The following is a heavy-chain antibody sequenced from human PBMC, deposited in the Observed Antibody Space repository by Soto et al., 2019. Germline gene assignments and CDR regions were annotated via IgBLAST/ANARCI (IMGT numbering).Heavy chain of an antibody. Sequence: SETLSLTCTVAGGSISSYYWSWIRQPAGKGLEWIGRIYTSGSTNYNPSLKSRVTMSVDTSKNQFSLKLSSVTAADTAVYYCARDLYYDFWSGYSNWFGPWGQGTLVTVSS. CDR1: GGSISSYY. V-gene: IGHV4-4*07. D-gene: IGHD3-3*01. J-gene: IGHJ5*02. CDR3: ARDLYYDFWSGYSNWFGP. CDR2: IYTSGST.